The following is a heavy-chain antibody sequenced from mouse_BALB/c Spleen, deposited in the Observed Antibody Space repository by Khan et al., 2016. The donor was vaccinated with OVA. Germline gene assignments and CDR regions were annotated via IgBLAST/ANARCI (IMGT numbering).Heavy chain of an antibody. CDR1: GFSLTNYG. Sequence: VQLQESGPGLVAPSQSLSITCTISGFSLTNYGVHWVRQPPGKGLEWLVVIWSDGSTSYNSALKSRLIISKDNFKGQVFLKMNSLQTDDTAVYYCARQPYYHYYIMDYWGQGTSVTVSS. V-gene: IGHV2-6-1*01. CDR3: ARQPYYHYYIMDY. CDR2: IWSDGST. J-gene: IGHJ4*01. D-gene: IGHD2-10*01.